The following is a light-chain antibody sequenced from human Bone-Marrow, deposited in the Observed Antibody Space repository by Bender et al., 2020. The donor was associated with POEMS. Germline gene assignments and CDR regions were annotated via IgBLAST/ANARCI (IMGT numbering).Light chain of an antibody. Sequence: QSALTQPPSASGSPGQSITISCAGTSSDVGGFSYVSWYQQHPGKAPKLMIYDVSDRPSGVSNRFSGYKFGNTASLTISGLQAEDEADYYCSSYSSSSTLVVFGGGTKLTVL. J-gene: IGLJ2*01. CDR1: SSDVGGFSY. V-gene: IGLV2-14*01. CDR2: DVS. CDR3: SSYSSSSTLVV.